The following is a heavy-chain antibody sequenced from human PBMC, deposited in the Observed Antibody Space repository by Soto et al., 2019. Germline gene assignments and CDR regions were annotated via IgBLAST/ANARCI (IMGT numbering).Heavy chain of an antibody. V-gene: IGHV3-48*01. CDR1: GFTFSSYS. CDR2: ISTSSNTI. D-gene: IGHD5-12*01. J-gene: IGHJ3*02. Sequence: EVQLVESGGGLVQPGGSQRLSCAASGFTFSSYSMNWVRQAPGKGLEWVSYISTSSNTIYYADSVKGRFTISRDNAKNSLYLQMNSLRAEDTAVYYCARAMGSSGYVDGFDIWGQGTMVTVSS. CDR3: ARAMGSSGYVDGFDI.